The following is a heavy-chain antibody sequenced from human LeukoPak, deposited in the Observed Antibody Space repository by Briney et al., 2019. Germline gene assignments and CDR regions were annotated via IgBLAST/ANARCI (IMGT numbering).Heavy chain of an antibody. CDR1: GFTFSSYG. J-gene: IGHJ4*02. D-gene: IGHD4-17*01. CDR2: ISYDGSNK. V-gene: IGHV3-30*18. Sequence: GGSLRLSCGASGFTFSSYGMHWVRQAPGKGLEWVAVISYDGSNKYYADSVKGRFTISRDNSKNTLYLQMNSLRAEDTAVYYCAKDRTVYYFDYWGQGTLVTVSS. CDR3: AKDRTVYYFDY.